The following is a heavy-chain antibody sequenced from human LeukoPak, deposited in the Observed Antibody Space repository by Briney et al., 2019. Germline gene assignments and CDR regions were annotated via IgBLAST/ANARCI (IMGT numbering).Heavy chain of an antibody. V-gene: IGHV1-2*02. CDR2: INPNSGGT. CDR3: VRSPAGRSGYYFNWFDP. J-gene: IGHJ5*02. Sequence: GASVKVSCKAAGYTFTGYYMHWVRQAPGQGLEWMGWINPNSGGTNYAQKFQGRVTMTRDTSISTAYMELSRLRSDDTAVYYCVRSPAGRSGYYFNWFDPWGQGTLVTVSS. CDR1: GYTFTGYY. D-gene: IGHD3-3*01.